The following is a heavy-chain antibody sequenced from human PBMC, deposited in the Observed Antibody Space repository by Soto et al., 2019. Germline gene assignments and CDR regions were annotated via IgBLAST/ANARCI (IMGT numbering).Heavy chain of an antibody. V-gene: IGHV3-23*01. D-gene: IGHD3-22*01. J-gene: IGHJ3*02. CDR1: GFTFSSYA. Sequence: GGSLRLSCAASGFTFSSYAMSWVRQAPGKGLEWVSTISGSGGSTYYADSVKGRFTISRDSSKNTLYLQMNSLRAEDTAVYYCAKYYDSSGYYPDDAFDIWGQGTMVTVSS. CDR3: AKYYDSSGYYPDDAFDI. CDR2: ISGSGGST.